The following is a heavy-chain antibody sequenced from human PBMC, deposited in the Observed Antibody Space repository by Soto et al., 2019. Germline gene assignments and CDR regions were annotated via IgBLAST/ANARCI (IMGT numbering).Heavy chain of an antibody. CDR3: ASRYGPGFDC. D-gene: IGHD4-17*01. CDR1: GGSFTSYY. CDR2: IYYRGST. V-gene: IGHV4-59*08. Sequence: QVQLQESGPGLVKPSETLSLTCTVSGGSFTSYYWSWIRHPPGKGLEWLGYIYYRGSTNYNPSLKSRVTISVDTSKTHFSLELGSVPAADPAVYYCASRYGPGFDCWGQGTLLTVSS. J-gene: IGHJ4*02.